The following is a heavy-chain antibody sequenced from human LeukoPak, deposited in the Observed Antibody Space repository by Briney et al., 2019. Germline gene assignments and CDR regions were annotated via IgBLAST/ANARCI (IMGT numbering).Heavy chain of an antibody. Sequence: ASVKVSCKASGYTFTGYYMHWGRQAPGQGLEWMGWINPNSGGTNYAQKFQGRVTMTRDTSISTAYMELSRLRSDDTAVYYCARVARRLLTSGSYSYWGQGTLVTVSS. CDR2: INPNSGGT. CDR3: ARVARRLLTSGSYSY. V-gene: IGHV1-2*02. J-gene: IGHJ4*02. D-gene: IGHD1-26*01. CDR1: GYTFTGYY.